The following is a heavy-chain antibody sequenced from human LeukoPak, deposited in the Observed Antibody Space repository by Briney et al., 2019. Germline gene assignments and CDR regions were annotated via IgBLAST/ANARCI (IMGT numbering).Heavy chain of an antibody. CDR2: IYYSGST. D-gene: IGHD1-20*01. V-gene: IGHV4-31*03. CDR1: GGSISSGGYY. CDR3: ARDLSNWHFDP. Sequence: SETLSLTCTVSGGSISSGGYYWSWIRQHPGNGLEWIGYIYYSGSTYYNPSLKSRVTISVDTSKNQFSLKLSSVTAADTAVYYCARDLSNWHFDPWGQGTLVTVSS. J-gene: IGHJ5*02.